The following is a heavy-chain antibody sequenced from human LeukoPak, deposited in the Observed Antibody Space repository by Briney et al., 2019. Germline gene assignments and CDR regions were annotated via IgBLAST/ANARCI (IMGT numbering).Heavy chain of an antibody. CDR1: GFTVSDYY. CDR3: AREEYSYGYEY. CDR2: IGSSGNTI. V-gene: IGHV3-11*04. J-gene: IGHJ4*02. D-gene: IGHD5-18*01. Sequence: GGSLRLSCAASGFTVSDYYMSWIRQAPGKGLEWVSYIGSSGNTIYYADSVKGRFTISRDNAKNSLYLQMNSLRAEDTAVYYCAREEYSYGYEYWGQGTLVTVSS.